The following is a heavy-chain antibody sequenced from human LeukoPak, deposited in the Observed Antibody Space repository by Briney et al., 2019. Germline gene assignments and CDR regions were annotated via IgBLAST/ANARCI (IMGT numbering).Heavy chain of an antibody. V-gene: IGHV3-23*01. CDR3: AKVMTRTLVRGVPPSDY. D-gene: IGHD3-10*01. CDR1: GFTLSSYA. Sequence: HPGGSLRLSCAASGFTLSSYAMSWVRQAPRKGRECVSAISGGGGSTYCADSVNGRFTISRANSKTTLYLQMNRLSAEDTAVYSCAKVMTRTLVRGVPPSDYWGQGTLVTVSS. J-gene: IGHJ4*02. CDR2: ISGGGGST.